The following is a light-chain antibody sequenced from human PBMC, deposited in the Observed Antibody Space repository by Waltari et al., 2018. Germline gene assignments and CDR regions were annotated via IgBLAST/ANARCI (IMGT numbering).Light chain of an antibody. J-gene: IGKJ1*01. CDR3: QHYVRLPAT. CDR2: GAS. Sequence: EILLTQSPGTLSLSPGERATLSCRASQSVTRALAWYQQKPGQAPRLLIYGASNRATGIPDRFSGSGSGTDVSLTISRLEPEDFAVYYCQHYVRLPATFGQGTKVEIK. CDR1: QSVTRAL. V-gene: IGKV3-20*01.